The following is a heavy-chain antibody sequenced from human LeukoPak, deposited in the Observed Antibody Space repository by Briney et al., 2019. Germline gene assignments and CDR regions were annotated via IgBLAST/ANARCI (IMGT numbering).Heavy chain of an antibody. Sequence: GRSLRLSCAASGFTFSSYGMHWVRQAPGKGLEWVAVVSHDGTNEFSADSVKGRFTISRDNSKDTLYLQMNSLRAEDTAVYYCARGHGYGGNKVIWGQGTMVTVSS. CDR1: GFTFSSYG. V-gene: IGHV3-30*03. CDR3: ARGHGYGGNKVI. J-gene: IGHJ3*02. CDR2: VSHDGTNE. D-gene: IGHD4-23*01.